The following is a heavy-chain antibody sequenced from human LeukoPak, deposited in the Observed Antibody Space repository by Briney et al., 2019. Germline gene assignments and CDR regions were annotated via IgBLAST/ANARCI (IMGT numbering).Heavy chain of an antibody. CDR3: ARQPESGWFDP. V-gene: IGHV1-2*02. CDR2: INPNSGGT. CDR1: GYTFTAYY. Sequence: GASVKVSCKASGYTFTAYYLHWVRQAPGQGLEWLGWINPNSGGTNFPQKFQGRVTMTSDTSISTAYMELSSLRSDDTAMYYCARQPESGWFDPWGQGTLVTVSS. D-gene: IGHD1-14*01. J-gene: IGHJ5*02.